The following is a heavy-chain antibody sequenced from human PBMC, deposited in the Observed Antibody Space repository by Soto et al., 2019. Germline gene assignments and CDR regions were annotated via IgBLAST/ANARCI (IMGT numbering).Heavy chain of an antibody. CDR1: GGSISSGDYY. V-gene: IGHV4-61*08. J-gene: IGHJ5*02. CDR2: CSYGGYT. D-gene: IGHD3-10*01. CDR3: ARLFMDGHGSGTYYQSP. Sequence: PSETLSLTCTVSGGSISSGDYYWSWIRQPPGKGLEWIGYCSYGGYTNYNPSLKSRVTISLDTSKNQFSLKLSSVTAADTAVYYCARLFMDGHGSGTYYQSPWGQGTLVTVSS.